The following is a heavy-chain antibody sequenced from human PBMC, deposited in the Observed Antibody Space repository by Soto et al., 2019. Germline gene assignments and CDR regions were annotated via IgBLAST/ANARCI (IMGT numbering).Heavy chain of an antibody. D-gene: IGHD4-4*01. J-gene: IGHJ6*03. V-gene: IGHV3-9*01. CDR3: ALSIYYYYYMDV. CDR2: ISWNSGSI. Sequence: PGGSLSLSCAASGFTFDDYAMHWVRQAPGKGLEWVSGISWNSGSIGYADSVKGRFTISRDNAKNSLYLQMNSLRAEDTALYYCALSIYYYYYMDVWGKGTTVTVSS. CDR1: GFTFDDYA.